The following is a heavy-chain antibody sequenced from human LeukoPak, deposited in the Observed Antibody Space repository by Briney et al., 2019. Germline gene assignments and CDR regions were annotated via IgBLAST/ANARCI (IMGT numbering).Heavy chain of an antibody. Sequence: PGGSLRLSCAASGFTFSNYSMNWVRQAPGKGLEWVSAISSTSTYIYYADSVKGRLTISRDNGKESLYLQMNSLRAEDSAVYYCAKAHHDGTGYYYYFDQWGQGTLVTVSS. CDR3: AKAHHDGTGYYYYFDQ. CDR2: ISSTSTYI. V-gene: IGHV3-21*04. CDR1: GFTFSNYS. J-gene: IGHJ4*02. D-gene: IGHD3-22*01.